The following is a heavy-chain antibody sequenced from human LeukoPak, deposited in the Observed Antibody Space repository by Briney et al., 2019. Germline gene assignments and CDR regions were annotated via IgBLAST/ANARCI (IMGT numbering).Heavy chain of an antibody. CDR2: INPNSGGT. Sequence: SVXXXXKASXXTXXGXYMXXVRQAPGQGLEWMGRINPNSGGTNYAQKFQGRVTMTRDTSISTAYMELSRLRSDDTAVYYCVLLSALFDYWGQGTLVTVSS. D-gene: IGHD3-16*01. CDR1: XXTXXGXY. J-gene: IGHJ4*02. V-gene: IGHV1-2*06. CDR3: VLLSALFDY.